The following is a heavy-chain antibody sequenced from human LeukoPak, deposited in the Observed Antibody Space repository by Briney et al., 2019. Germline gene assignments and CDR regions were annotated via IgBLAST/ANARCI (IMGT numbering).Heavy chain of an antibody. D-gene: IGHD6-13*01. J-gene: IGHJ3*02. CDR2: ISWNSGSI. V-gene: IGHV3-9*01. CDR3: AKAHLVAAAGFVGSGAFDI. CDR1: GFTFDDYA. Sequence: GGSLRLSCAASGFTFDDYAMHWVRQAPGKGLEWVSGISWNSGSIGYADSVKGRFTISRDNAKNSLYLQMNSLRAEDTALYYYAKAHLVAAAGFVGSGAFDIWGQGTMVTVSS.